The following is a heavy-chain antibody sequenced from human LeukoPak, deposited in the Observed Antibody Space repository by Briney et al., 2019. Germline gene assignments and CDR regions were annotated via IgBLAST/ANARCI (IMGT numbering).Heavy chain of an antibody. CDR3: AELGITIIGGV. CDR2: ISSSGGTM. V-gene: IGHV3-48*03. D-gene: IGHD3-10*02. Sequence: GGSLRLSCEASGFTVSSFEINWVRQAPGKGLEWVSYISSSGGTMDYADSVKGRFTISRDNAKNSLYLQMNSLRAEDTAVYYCAELGITIIGGVWGKGTTVTISS. J-gene: IGHJ6*04. CDR1: GFTVSSFE.